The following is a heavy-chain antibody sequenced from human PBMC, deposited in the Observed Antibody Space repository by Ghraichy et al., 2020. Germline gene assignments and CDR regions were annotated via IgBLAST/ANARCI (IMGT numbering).Heavy chain of an antibody. Sequence: GGSLRLSCAASGFTFSSYAMSWVRQAPGKGLEWVSAISGSGSRTYYEDSVKGRFTISRDNSKNTLYLQMNSLRAEDTAVYYCAKVSVESYRGTVGYWGQGTLVTVSS. CDR3: AKVSVESYRGTVGY. CDR1: GFTFSSYA. J-gene: IGHJ4*02. V-gene: IGHV3-23*01. D-gene: IGHD1-26*01. CDR2: ISGSGSRT.